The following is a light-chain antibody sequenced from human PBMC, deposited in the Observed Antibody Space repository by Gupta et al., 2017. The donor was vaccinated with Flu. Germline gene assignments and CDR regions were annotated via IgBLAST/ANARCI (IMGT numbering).Light chain of an antibody. CDR3: FSYAGSSTDG. CDR1: SSNVGSHNL. Sequence: QSALTQPASVSGSPGQSITISCTGTSSNVGSHNLVSWYQQLPGKDPKLISYAGTKWPSGVSNRVSGSKSGNKASLPISGLQTDDEADYYCFSYAGSSTDGVGTGTKITVL. J-gene: IGLJ1*01. V-gene: IGLV2-23*01. CDR2: AGT.